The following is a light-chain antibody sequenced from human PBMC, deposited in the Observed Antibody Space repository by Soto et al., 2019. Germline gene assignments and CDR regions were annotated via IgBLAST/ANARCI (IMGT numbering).Light chain of an antibody. CDR2: AAS. CDR1: QSISSF. V-gene: IGKV1-39*01. Sequence: DFQMTQSPSSLSASVGDRVTITCRAGQSISSFLNWYQQKPGKAPKLLIYAASSLQSGVPSRFSGSGSGTDFTLTISSLQPEDFATYYCQQSYSAPLTFGGGTKVEIK. CDR3: QQSYSAPLT. J-gene: IGKJ4*01.